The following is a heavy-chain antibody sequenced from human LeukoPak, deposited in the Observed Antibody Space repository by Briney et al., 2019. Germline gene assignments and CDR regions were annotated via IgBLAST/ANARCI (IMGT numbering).Heavy chain of an antibody. D-gene: IGHD6-19*01. CDR2: ISGSGGGT. J-gene: IGHJ4*02. CDR1: GFTFSGYA. CDR3: AKYSSGWYSDNFDY. V-gene: IGHV3-23*01. Sequence: PGGSLRLSCAASGFTFSGYAMSWVRQAPGKGLEWVSAISGSGGGTYYADSVKGRFTISRDNSKNTLYLQVNSLRAEDTAVYYCAKYSSGWYSDNFDYWGQGTLVTVSS.